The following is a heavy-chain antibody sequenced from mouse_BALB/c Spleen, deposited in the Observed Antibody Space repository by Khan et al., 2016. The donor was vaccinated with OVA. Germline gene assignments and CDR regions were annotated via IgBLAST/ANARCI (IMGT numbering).Heavy chain of an antibody. D-gene: IGHD4-1*01. CDR1: GYTFTNYV. J-gene: IGHJ2*01. CDR2: INTYIGEP. V-gene: IGHV9-3-1*01. Sequence: QIQLVQSGPELKKPGETVKISCKASGYTFTNYVMNWVKQAPGKGLKWMGWINTYIGEPIYSDDFKGRFALSLEPSASTAYLQIKDLKNADTATYFGARGNRDVDCGGQGTTFTVSS. CDR3: ARGNRDVDC.